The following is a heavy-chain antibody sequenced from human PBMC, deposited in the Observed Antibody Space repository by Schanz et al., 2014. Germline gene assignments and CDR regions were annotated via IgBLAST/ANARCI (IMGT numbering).Heavy chain of an antibody. Sequence: EVQLVESGGGLVQPGGSLRLSCSASGFTFSIYAMHWVRQAPGKGLEYVSAISHDGYSTYYADSVKGRFTISRDNSKNTLYLQMSSLTTEDTAVYYCARHGGIPYYPMDVWGQGTTVTVSS. D-gene: IGHD3-16*01. CDR2: ISHDGYST. V-gene: IGHV3-64D*06. J-gene: IGHJ6*02. CDR3: ARHGGIPYYPMDV. CDR1: GFTFSIYA.